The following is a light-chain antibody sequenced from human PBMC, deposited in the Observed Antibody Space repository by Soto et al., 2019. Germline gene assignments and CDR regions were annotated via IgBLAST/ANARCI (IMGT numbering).Light chain of an antibody. Sequence: QSVLTQPASVSGSPGQSIAISCTGSSSDVGIYNYVSWYQQHLGKAPKLIIYEVSQRPSGVPDRFSGSKSGNTASLTVSGLQTEDEADYYCSAYAGSNNFVFGSGTKVTVL. CDR1: SSDVGIYNY. V-gene: IGLV2-8*01. CDR2: EVS. CDR3: SAYAGSNNFV. J-gene: IGLJ1*01.